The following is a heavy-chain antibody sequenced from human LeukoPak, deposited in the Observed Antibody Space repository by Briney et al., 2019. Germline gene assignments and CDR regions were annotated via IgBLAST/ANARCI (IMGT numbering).Heavy chain of an antibody. Sequence: GGSLRLSCAASGFTFSSYSMNWVRQAPGKGLEWVSSTSSSSSYIYYADSVKGRFTISRDNAKNSLYLQMNSLRAEDTAVYYCASGSGSPPNHYYYYGMDVWGQGTTVTVSS. CDR1: GFTFSSYS. V-gene: IGHV3-21*01. CDR2: TSSSSSYI. J-gene: IGHJ6*02. CDR3: ASGSGSPPNHYYYYGMDV. D-gene: IGHD3-10*01.